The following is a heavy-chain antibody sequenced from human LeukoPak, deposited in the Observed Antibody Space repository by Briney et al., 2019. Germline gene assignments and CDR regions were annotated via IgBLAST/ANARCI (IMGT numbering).Heavy chain of an antibody. Sequence: ASVKVSCKTSGYTFTGYDMHWVRQAPGQGLEWMGWINPNSGGTNYAQKFQGRVTMTRDTSISTAYMDLSRLRSDDTAVYYCARVPGYSYDYYYMDVWGKGTTVTVS. V-gene: IGHV1-2*02. CDR2: INPNSGGT. D-gene: IGHD5-18*01. CDR1: GYTFTGYD. J-gene: IGHJ6*03. CDR3: ARVPGYSYDYYYMDV.